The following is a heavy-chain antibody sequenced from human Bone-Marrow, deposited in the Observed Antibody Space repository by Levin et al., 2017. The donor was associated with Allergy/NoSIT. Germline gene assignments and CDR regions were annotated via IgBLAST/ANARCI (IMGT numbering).Heavy chain of an antibody. J-gene: IGHJ6*02. CDR2: IIPIFGTA. CDR3: ATGTPPRGDYYGMDV. Sequence: SVKVSCKASGGTFSSYAISWVRQAPGQGLEWMGGIIPIFGTANYAQKFQGRVTITADESTSTAYMELSSLRSEDTAVYYCATGTPPRGDYYGMDVWGQGTTVTVSS. D-gene: IGHD3-16*01. V-gene: IGHV1-69*13. CDR1: GGTFSSYA.